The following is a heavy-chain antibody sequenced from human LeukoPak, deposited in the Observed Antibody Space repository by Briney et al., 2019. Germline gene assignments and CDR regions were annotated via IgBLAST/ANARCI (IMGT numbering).Heavy chain of an antibody. V-gene: IGHV3-33*01. J-gene: IGHJ4*02. CDR3: ARGGDYYDSSGYYLIDY. D-gene: IGHD3-22*01. Sequence: GGSLRLSCAASGFTFSSYGMHWVRQAPGKGLEWVAVIWYDGSNKYYAGSVKGRFTVSRDNSKRAIYLQMNSLRAEDTAVYYCARGGDYYDSSGYYLIDYWGQGTLVTVSS. CDR2: IWYDGSNK. CDR1: GFTFSSYG.